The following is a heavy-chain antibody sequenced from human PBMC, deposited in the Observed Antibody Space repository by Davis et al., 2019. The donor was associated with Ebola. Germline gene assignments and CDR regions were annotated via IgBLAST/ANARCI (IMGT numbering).Heavy chain of an antibody. J-gene: IGHJ4*02. Sequence: PGGSLRLSCAASGFTFSKYWMHWVRQAPGKGLVWVSRIKGDGSHTIYADSVRGRFSISRDDSKSTLYLQMDSLRVEDTAVFYCAEGGTNNFLGANWGQGTLVTVSS. V-gene: IGHV3-74*01. D-gene: IGHD2-8*01. CDR2: IKGDGSHT. CDR1: GFTFSKYW. CDR3: AEGGTNNFLGAN.